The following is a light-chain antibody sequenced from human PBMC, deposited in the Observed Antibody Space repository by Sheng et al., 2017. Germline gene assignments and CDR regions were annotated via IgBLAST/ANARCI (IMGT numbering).Light chain of an antibody. Sequence: DIQMTQSPSSLSASVGDGVTITCRPSQSISNYLNWYQQKPGKAPKLLIYDASNLETGVPSRFSGSGSGTDFTFTISSLQPEDIATYYCQQYDNLPLTFGGGTKVEIK. V-gene: IGKV1-33*01. CDR3: QQYDNLPLT. J-gene: IGKJ4*01. CDR2: DAS. CDR1: QSISNY.